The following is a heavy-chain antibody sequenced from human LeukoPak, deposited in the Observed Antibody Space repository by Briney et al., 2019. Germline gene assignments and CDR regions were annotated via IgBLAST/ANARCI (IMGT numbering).Heavy chain of an antibody. CDR2: INSDGSST. CDR1: GFTFSSYW. V-gene: IGHV3-74*01. Sequence: GGSLRLSCAASGFTFSSYWMDWVRQAPGKGLVWVSRINSDGSSTSYADSVKGRFTISRDNAKNTLYLQMNSPRAEDTAVYYCARVMDGYNDLYDYWGQGTLVTVSS. J-gene: IGHJ4*02. D-gene: IGHD5-24*01. CDR3: ARVMDGYNDLYDY.